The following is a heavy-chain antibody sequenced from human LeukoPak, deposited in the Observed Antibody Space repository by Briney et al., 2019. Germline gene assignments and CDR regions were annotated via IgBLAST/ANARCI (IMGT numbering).Heavy chain of an antibody. V-gene: IGHV3-48*04. CDR2: ISISGGTI. CDR3: AREPPLGYCSGGSCSPWYFDL. CDR1: GFTFSDF. D-gene: IGHD2-15*01. J-gene: IGHJ2*01. Sequence: GGSLRLSCAASGFTFSDFINWVRQAPGKGLEWISYISISGGTIYYADSVKGRFTISRDNAKNSLYLQMNSLRAEDTAVYYCAREPPLGYCSGGSCSPWYFDLWGRGTLVTVSS.